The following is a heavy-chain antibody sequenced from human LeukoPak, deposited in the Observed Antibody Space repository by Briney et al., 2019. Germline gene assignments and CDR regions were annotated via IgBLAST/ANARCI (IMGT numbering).Heavy chain of an antibody. V-gene: IGHV3-72*01. J-gene: IGHJ5*02. CDR2: SRNKANSHTT. CDR1: GFTFSDHY. CDR3: TRGVRDCNISTCRTWFDP. Sequence: GGSLRLSCAASGFTFSDHYMDWVRQAPGKGLEWVGRSRNKANSHTTEYAASVKGRFTISRDDLKNSLYLQVNSLKIEDTAVYYCTRGVRDCNISTCRTWFDPWGQGTLVTVSS. D-gene: IGHD2/OR15-2a*01.